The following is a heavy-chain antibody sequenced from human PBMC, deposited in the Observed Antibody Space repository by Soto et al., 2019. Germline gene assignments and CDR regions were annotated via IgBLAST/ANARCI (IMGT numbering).Heavy chain of an antibody. J-gene: IGHJ4*02. CDR2: ISAYNGNT. D-gene: IGHD2-2*01. CDR3: ARDLRVVPATRGRPRLFDY. CDR1: GYTFTSYG. V-gene: IGHV1-18*01. Sequence: ASVKVSCKASGYTFTSYGISWVRQAPGQGLEWMGWISAYNGNTNYAQKLQGRVTMTTDTSTSTAYMELRSLRSDDTAVYYCARDLRVVPATRGRPRLFDYWGQGPLVTLSS.